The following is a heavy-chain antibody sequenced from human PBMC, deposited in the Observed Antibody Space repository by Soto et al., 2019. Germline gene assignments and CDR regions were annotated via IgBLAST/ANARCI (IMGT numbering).Heavy chain of an antibody. Sequence: GGSLRLSCAASGFTFSDSAMHWVRQASGKGLEWVGRIRSKANSYATLYAASVKGRFTISRDDSKNTAYLQMNSLKTEDTAVYYCTRHGRQWLGNEYWGQGTLVTVSS. D-gene: IGHD6-19*01. CDR3: TRHGRQWLGNEY. V-gene: IGHV3-73*01. CDR1: GFTFSDSA. J-gene: IGHJ4*02. CDR2: IRSKANSYAT.